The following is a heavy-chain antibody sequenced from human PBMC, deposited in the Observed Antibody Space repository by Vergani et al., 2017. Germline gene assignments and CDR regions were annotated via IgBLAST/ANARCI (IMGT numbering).Heavy chain of an antibody. CDR3: ARDSAGIAVADLDY. V-gene: IGHV3-74*01. CDR1: GFTFSSYW. D-gene: IGHD6-19*01. J-gene: IGHJ4*02. Sequence: EVQLVESGGGLVQPGGSLRLSCAASGFTFSSYWMHWVRQAPGKGLVWVSRINSEGSSTSYADSVKGRFTISRDNAKNTLYLQMNSLRAEDTAVYYCARDSAGIAVADLDYWGQGTLVTVSS. CDR2: INSEGSST.